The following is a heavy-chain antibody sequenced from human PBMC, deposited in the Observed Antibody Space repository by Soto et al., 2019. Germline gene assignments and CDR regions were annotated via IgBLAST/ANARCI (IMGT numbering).Heavy chain of an antibody. CDR1: GYSFTSYW. D-gene: IGHD6-19*01. CDR2: IDPSDSYT. V-gene: IGHV5-10-1*01. J-gene: IGHJ3*01. Sequence: GESLKISCKGSGYSFTSYWISWVRQMPGKGLEWMGRIDPSDSYTNYSPSFQGHVTISADKSISTAYLQWSSLKASDTAMYYWPRALNRSGWYSDALDFSAQGTMLTVSS. CDR3: PRALNRSGWYSDALDF.